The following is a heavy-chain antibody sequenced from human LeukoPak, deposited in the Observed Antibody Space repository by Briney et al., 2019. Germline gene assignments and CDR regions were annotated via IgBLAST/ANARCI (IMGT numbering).Heavy chain of an antibody. CDR1: GYTFTSYG. Sequence: ASVKVSCKASGYTFTSYGISWVRQAPGQGLEWMGWISAYNGNTNYAQKLQGRVTMTTDTSTSTAYMELRSLRSGDTAVYYCAAGVTYYYDSSGYYYDYWGQGTLVTVSS. D-gene: IGHD3-22*01. CDR3: AAGVTYYYDSSGYYYDY. J-gene: IGHJ4*02. CDR2: ISAYNGNT. V-gene: IGHV1-18*01.